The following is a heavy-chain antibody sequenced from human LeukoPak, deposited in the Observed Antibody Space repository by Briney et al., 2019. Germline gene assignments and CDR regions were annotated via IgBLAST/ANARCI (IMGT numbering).Heavy chain of an antibody. Sequence: PGGCVSLFCGSWGFTLSKYGINWVRQASGRGLGWVAIIWYDGSNKYFAESVMGRFTISKDNTKNTMYLQMISLRSEETAVYHCARGGIENVLDYWGQGTQVTVSS. CDR2: IWYDGSNK. D-gene: IGHD5-24*01. J-gene: IGHJ4*02. V-gene: IGHV3-33*08. CDR3: ARGGIENVLDY. CDR1: GFTLSKYG.